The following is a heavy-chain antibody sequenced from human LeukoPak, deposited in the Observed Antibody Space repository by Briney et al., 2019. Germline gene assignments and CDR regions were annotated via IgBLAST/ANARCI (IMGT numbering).Heavy chain of an antibody. CDR3: ARHGGAFDY. Sequence: GESLKIYGKGSGYSFTSSWNGRVRQMHGKGLEWMGIVFPADSDTRYSPSFQGQVTFSADKSISTAYLQWSSLQASDSAMYYCARHGGAFDYWGQGTLVTVSS. J-gene: IGHJ4*02. V-gene: IGHV5-51*01. D-gene: IGHD4-17*01. CDR1: GYSFTSSW. CDR2: VFPADSDT.